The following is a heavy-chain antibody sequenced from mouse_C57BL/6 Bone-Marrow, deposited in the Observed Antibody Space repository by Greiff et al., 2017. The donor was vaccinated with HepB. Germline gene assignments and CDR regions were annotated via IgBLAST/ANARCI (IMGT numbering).Heavy chain of an antibody. J-gene: IGHJ3*01. Sequence: EVQLQESGGGLVKPGGSLKLSCAASGFTFSSYAMSWVRQTPEKRLEWVATISDGGSYTYYPDNVKGRFTISRDNAKNNLYLQMSHLKSEDTAMYYCARVLAWFAYWGQGTLVTVSA. CDR1: GFTFSSYA. CDR3: ARVLAWFAY. CDR2: ISDGGSYT. V-gene: IGHV5-4*01.